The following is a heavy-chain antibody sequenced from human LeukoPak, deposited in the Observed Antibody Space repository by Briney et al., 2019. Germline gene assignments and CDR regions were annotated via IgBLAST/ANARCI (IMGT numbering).Heavy chain of an antibody. Sequence: ASVKVSCKASGYTFTGYYMHWVRQAPGQGLEWMGWINPNSGGTNYAQKFQGWVTMTRDTSISTAYMELSRLRSDDTAVYYCARDKRNYYGSGSYYGMDVWGQGTTVTVSS. D-gene: IGHD3-10*01. V-gene: IGHV1-2*04. CDR2: INPNSGGT. J-gene: IGHJ6*02. CDR1: GYTFTGYY. CDR3: ARDKRNYYGSGSYYGMDV.